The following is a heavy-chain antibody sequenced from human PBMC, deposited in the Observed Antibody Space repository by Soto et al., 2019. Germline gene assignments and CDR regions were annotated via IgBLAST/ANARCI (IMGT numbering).Heavy chain of an antibody. Sequence: QVQLVESGGGVVQPGRSLSLSCAASGFTFSSYAMHWVRQAPGKGLEWVAVISYDGSNKYYADSVKGRFTISRDNSKNTLYLQMNSLRAEDTAVYYCARGSGVVTSRYYFDYWGQGTLVTVSS. V-gene: IGHV3-30-3*01. CDR2: ISYDGSNK. D-gene: IGHD3-10*01. CDR1: GFTFSSYA. J-gene: IGHJ4*02. CDR3: ARGSGVVTSRYYFDY.